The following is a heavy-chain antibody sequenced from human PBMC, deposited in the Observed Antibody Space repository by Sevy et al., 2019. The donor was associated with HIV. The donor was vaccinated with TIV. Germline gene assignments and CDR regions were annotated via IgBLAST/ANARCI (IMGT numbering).Heavy chain of an antibody. CDR2: IIPILGTA. Sequence: ASVKVSCKASGGTFSSYAISWVRQAPGQGLEWMGGIIPILGTANYAQKFQGRVTITADESTSTAYMELSSLRSEDTAVYYCARAVVVPVFYYYYYMDVWGKGTTVTVSS. J-gene: IGHJ6*03. D-gene: IGHD2-2*01. CDR1: GGTFSSYA. V-gene: IGHV1-69*13. CDR3: ARAVVVPVFYYYYYMDV.